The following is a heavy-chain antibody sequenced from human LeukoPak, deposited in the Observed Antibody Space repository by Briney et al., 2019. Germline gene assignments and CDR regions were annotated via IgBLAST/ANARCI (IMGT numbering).Heavy chain of an antibody. D-gene: IGHD7-27*01. V-gene: IGHV3-23*01. CDR3: AKDGGLWVSAHWGDS. J-gene: IGHJ4*02. CDR1: GFTFSSYT. Sequence: GGSLRLSCTASGFTFSSYTMSWVRQAPGKGLEWVSTITTSDGNTYYADSVKGRFTVSRDNSKNTLFLQMNSLRAEDTAVYYCAKDGGLWVSAHWGDSWGRGTLVTVSS. CDR2: ITTSDGNT.